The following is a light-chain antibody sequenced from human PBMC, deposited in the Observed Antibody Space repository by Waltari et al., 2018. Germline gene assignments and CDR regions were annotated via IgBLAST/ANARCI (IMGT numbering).Light chain of an antibody. Sequence: IVLTQSPGTLSLSPGDRATLSCRASQSVSKYLAWYQQRPGQSPSLLIYDASIRATGIPDRFSGSGSGTDFSLTISRLEPEDFAVYYCQKYVNLPATFGQGTKVEIK. J-gene: IGKJ1*01. CDR2: DAS. V-gene: IGKV3-20*01. CDR1: QSVSKY. CDR3: QKYVNLPAT.